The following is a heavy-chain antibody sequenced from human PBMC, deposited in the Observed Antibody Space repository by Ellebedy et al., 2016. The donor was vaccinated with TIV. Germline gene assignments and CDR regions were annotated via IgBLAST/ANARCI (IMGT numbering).Heavy chain of an antibody. J-gene: IGHJ4*02. D-gene: IGHD3-3*01. V-gene: IGHV4-59*01. Sequence: MPSETLSLTCTVSGGSMKNYYWTWIRQPPGKGLEWLGQIFYSGSTNYNPSLKSRVTISGDTSKNQFSLKLSSVTAADTAVYYCARVKEGYEFWSGYFLNFDYWGQGTLVTVSS. CDR3: ARVKEGYEFWSGYFLNFDY. CDR1: GGSMKNYY. CDR2: IFYSGST.